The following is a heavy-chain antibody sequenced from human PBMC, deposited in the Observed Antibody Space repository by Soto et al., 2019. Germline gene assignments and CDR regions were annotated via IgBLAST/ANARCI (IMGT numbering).Heavy chain of an antibody. CDR1: GGSFSDSY. CDR3: GRGRTAIATGWFDS. CDR2: FANSGST. D-gene: IGHD4-4*01. Sequence: PSETLSLTCAVFGGSFSDSYWSWIRQSPEKGLEWIGEFANSGSTYYNPSLKSRVTISGDTSRNQFSLEVRSVTAADTAVYFCGRGRTAIATGWFDSWGQGTLVTVSS. V-gene: IGHV4-34*01. J-gene: IGHJ5*01.